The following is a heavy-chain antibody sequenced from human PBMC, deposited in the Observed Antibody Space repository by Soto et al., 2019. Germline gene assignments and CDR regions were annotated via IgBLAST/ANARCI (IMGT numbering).Heavy chain of an antibody. D-gene: IGHD4-17*01. CDR2: INPGDSES. Sequence: PGGSLKISCKASGYSFSNYWIGWVRQMPGKGLEWIAIINPGDSESRYSPSFQGQVTISADKSISTAYLQWNSLKASDTAMYYCASTSNHYVAHWGQGTRVTVSA. V-gene: IGHV5-51*01. CDR1: GYSFSNYW. CDR3: ASTSNHYVAH. J-gene: IGHJ4*02.